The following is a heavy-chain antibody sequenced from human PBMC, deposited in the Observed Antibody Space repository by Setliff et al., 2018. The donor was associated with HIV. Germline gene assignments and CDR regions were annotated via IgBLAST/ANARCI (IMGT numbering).Heavy chain of an antibody. D-gene: IGHD6-6*01. J-gene: IGHJ4*02. Sequence: ASVKVSCKASGYTFTDYFLHWVRQAPGQGLEWMGWISPQNGERKILQRFRGRVTMTRDTSISTAYMELSGLASDDTAVYFCARQLSSSLDHWGQGTPVTVSS. V-gene: IGHV1-2*02. CDR1: GYTFTDYF. CDR2: ISPQNGER. CDR3: ARQLSSSLDH.